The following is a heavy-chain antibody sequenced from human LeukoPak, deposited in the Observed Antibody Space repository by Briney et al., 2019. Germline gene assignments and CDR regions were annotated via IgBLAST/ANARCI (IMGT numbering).Heavy chain of an antibody. CDR2: IYYSGST. CDR3: ARGPPYIVVMTAIGFFDY. J-gene: IGHJ4*02. CDR1: GDSVSSGSYY. V-gene: IGHV4-61*01. D-gene: IGHD2-21*02. Sequence: PSETLSLTCTVSGDSVSSGSYYWSWLRQPPGKGLEWIGYIYYSGSTNYNPSLKSRVTISVDTSKNQFSLKLRSVTAADTAVYYCARGPPYIVVMTAIGFFDYWGQGTLVTVSS.